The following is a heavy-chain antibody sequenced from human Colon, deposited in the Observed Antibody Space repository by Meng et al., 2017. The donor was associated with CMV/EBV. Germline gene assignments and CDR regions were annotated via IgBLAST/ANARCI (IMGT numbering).Heavy chain of an antibody. Sequence: GSLRLSCSVSGGSMITYYYTWIRQTPGRGLEWLGYVYFSGGTIYNPSLRGRVSMSLDVPENQVSLNLTSVTAADTAVYFCARSNYSLFDGGRPYYYYGMDVWGQGTTVTVS. CDR2: VYFSGGT. CDR3: ARSNYSLFDGGRPYYYYGMDV. J-gene: IGHJ6*02. V-gene: IGHV4-59*12. D-gene: IGHD4-11*01. CDR1: GGSMITYY.